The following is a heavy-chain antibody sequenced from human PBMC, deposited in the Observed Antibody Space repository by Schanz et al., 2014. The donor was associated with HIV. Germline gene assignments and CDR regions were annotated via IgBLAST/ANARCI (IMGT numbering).Heavy chain of an antibody. Sequence: EVQQVLESGGGLVQPGGSLSLSCAASGFTFSSYTMNWVRQAPGKGLEWVSYISSSSSTIYYADSVKGRFTISRDNAKNSLYLQMNSLRPEDTAVYFCAKDLRQWLARGGNPLDIWGQGTMVTVS. CDR1: GFTFSSYT. V-gene: IGHV3-48*01. CDR2: ISSSSSTI. D-gene: IGHD6-19*01. CDR3: AKDLRQWLARGGNPLDI. J-gene: IGHJ3*02.